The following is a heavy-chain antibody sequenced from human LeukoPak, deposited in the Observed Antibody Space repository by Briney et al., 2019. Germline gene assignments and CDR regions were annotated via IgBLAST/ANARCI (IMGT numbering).Heavy chain of an antibody. V-gene: IGHV3-30*04. J-gene: IGHJ4*02. Sequence: GGSLRLSCAASGFTFSDYAIHWVRQAPGKGLEWVAVISYDGSNKFYADSVKGRFTISRDNSNNTLCLQMNSLRAEDTAVYYCARVGRGYSFKVYYFDYWGQGTLVTVSS. D-gene: IGHD5-18*01. CDR1: GFTFSDYA. CDR2: ISYDGSNK. CDR3: ARVGRGYSFKVYYFDY.